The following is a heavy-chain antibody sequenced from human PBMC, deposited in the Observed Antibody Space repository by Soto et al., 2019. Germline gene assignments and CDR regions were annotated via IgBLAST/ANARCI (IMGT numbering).Heavy chain of an antibody. CDR3: ARHITMIVVVTSSWDYYYGMDV. V-gene: IGHV1-69*13. J-gene: IGHJ6*02. CDR2: IIPIFGTA. CDR1: GGTFSSYA. D-gene: IGHD3-22*01. Sequence: ASVKVSCKASGGTFSSYAISWVRQAPGQGLEWMGGIIPIFGTANYAQKFQGRVTITADESTSTAYMELSSLRSEDTAVYYCARHITMIVVVTSSWDYYYGMDVWGQGPTVTVSS.